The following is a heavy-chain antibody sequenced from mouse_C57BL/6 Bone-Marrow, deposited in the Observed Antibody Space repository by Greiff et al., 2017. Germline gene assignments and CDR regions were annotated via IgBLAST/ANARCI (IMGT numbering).Heavy chain of an antibody. CDR1: GYTFTGYW. CDR2: ILPGSGST. J-gene: IGHJ1*03. V-gene: IGHV1-9*01. D-gene: IGHD2-4*01. Sequence: QVQLQQSGAELMKPGASVKLSCKATGYTFTGYWIEWVKQRPGHGLEWIGEILPGSGSTNYNEKFKGKATFTADTSSNTAYMQLSSLTTEESAIYYCAKGRLRYWYFDVWGTGTTVTVSS. CDR3: AKGRLRYWYFDV.